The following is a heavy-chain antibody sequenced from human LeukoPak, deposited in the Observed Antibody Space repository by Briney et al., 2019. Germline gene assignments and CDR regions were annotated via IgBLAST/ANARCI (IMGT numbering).Heavy chain of an antibody. J-gene: IGHJ4*02. CDR3: ARGIVGATFYAYYFDY. V-gene: IGHV1-2*02. Sequence: ASVKVSCKASGYTFTSYYMHWVRQAPGQGLEWMGIINPSGGSTNYAQKFQGRVTMTRDTSISTAYMELSRLRSDDTAVYYCARGIVGATFYAYYFDYWGQGTLVTVSS. CDR2: INPSGGST. D-gene: IGHD1-26*01. CDR1: GYTFTSYY.